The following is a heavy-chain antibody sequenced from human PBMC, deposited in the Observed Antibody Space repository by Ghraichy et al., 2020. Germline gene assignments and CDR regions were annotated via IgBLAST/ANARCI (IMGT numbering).Heavy chain of an antibody. CDR3: TTTEDIVAPIQDY. V-gene: IGHV3-15*01. CDR2: IKSKTDGGTT. CDR1: GFTFSNAW. Sequence: GGSLRLSCAASGFTFSNAWMSWVRQAPGKGLEWVGRIKSKTDGGTTDYAAPVKGRFTISRDDSKNTLYLQMNSLKTEDTAVYYCTTTEDIVAPIQDYWGQGTLVTVSS. J-gene: IGHJ4*02. D-gene: IGHD5-12*01.